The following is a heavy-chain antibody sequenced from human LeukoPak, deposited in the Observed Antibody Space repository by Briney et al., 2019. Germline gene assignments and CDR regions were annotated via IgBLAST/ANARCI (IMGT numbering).Heavy chain of an antibody. CDR1: GFTVGRYA. V-gene: IGHV3-23*01. CDR3: AILIAVAGPATFY. J-gene: IGHJ4*02. Sequence: GGSLRLSYAASGFTVGRYAMSWVRQAPGKGLQWVSSISGSGDSTYYADSVKGRFTISRDNSNNTMYLQMNSLRAEDTAVYYCAILIAVAGPATFYWGQGTMVTVSS. CDR2: ISGSGDST. D-gene: IGHD6-19*01.